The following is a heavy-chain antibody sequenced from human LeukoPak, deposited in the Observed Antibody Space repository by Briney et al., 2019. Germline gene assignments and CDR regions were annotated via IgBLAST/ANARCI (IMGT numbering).Heavy chain of an antibody. Sequence: GGSLRLSCAASGFTFSSYSMNWVRQAPGKGLEWVSYISSSTIYYADSVKGRFTISRDNAKNSLYLQMNSLRAEDTAVYYCARAVVGASGDYWGQGTLVTVSS. V-gene: IGHV3-48*04. CDR2: ISSSTI. J-gene: IGHJ4*02. CDR1: GFTFSSYS. CDR3: ARAVVGASGDY. D-gene: IGHD1-26*01.